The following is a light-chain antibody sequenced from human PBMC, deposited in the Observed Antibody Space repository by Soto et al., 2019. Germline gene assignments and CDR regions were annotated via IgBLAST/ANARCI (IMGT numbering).Light chain of an antibody. CDR3: QQLRMYPST. CDR1: QSISSW. CDR2: AAS. Sequence: DIQITQFPSTLSASVGDRVTITCRASQSISSWLAWYQQKPGKAPKLLIYAASSLQSGVPSRFSGSGSGTDFALTITSLQAEDFATYYCQQLRMYPSTFGGGTKV. J-gene: IGKJ4*01. V-gene: IGKV1-5*01.